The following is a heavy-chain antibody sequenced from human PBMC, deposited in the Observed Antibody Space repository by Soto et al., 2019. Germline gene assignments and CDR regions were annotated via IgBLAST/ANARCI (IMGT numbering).Heavy chain of an antibody. D-gene: IGHD2-2*01. V-gene: IGHV3-30*02. Sequence: DSVKGRFTISRDNSKNTLYLQMNSLRAEDTAVYYCANVISTSWLHYGMEVWGQGTTVTVSS. J-gene: IGHJ6*02. CDR3: ANVISTSWLHYGMEV.